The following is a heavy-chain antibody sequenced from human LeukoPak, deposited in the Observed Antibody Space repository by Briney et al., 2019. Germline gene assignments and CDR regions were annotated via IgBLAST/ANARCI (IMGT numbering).Heavy chain of an antibody. CDR3: AKDLSRAVAADWFDP. V-gene: IGHV3-23*01. D-gene: IGHD6-19*01. CDR2: ISDSGGST. J-gene: IGHJ5*02. Sequence: PGGSLRLSCAASGFTFSNYDMSWVRQAPGKGLEWVSSISDSGGSTYYADSVKGRFTVSRDNPKNTLYLQMTNLKDADTAVYYCAKDLSRAVAADWFDPWDQGSLVTVSS. CDR1: GFTFSNYD.